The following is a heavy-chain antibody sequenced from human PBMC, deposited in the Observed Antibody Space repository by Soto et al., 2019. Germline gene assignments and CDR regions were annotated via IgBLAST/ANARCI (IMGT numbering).Heavy chain of an antibody. V-gene: IGHV1-3*01. CDR3: AKDLIVVVVAATGTYYDSSGPFDY. Sequence: ASVKVSCKASGYTFTSYAMHWVRQAPGQRLEWMGWINAGNGNTKYSQKFQGRVTITRDTSASTAYMELSSLRSEDTAVYYCAKDLIVVVVAATGTYYDSSGPFDYWGQGTLVTVST. CDR1: GYTFTSYA. D-gene: IGHD2-15*01. J-gene: IGHJ4*02. CDR2: INAGNGNT.